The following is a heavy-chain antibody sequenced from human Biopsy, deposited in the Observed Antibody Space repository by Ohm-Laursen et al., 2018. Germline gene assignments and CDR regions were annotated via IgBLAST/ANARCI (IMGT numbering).Heavy chain of an antibody. Sequence: TLSLTCVVSGDSIHSNYWSWIRQPPGKGLEWIGYISYSGNTNYSPSLKSRVTMSVDTSKNQFSLKVYSVTAADTAIYYCATTTMDTSGWYGNYFDSWGQGALVTVSS. J-gene: IGHJ4*02. D-gene: IGHD6-19*01. CDR1: GDSIHSNY. V-gene: IGHV4-59*08. CDR2: ISYSGNT. CDR3: ATTTMDTSGWYGNYFDS.